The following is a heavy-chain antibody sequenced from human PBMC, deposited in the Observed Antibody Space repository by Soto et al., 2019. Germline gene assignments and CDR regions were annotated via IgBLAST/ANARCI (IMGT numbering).Heavy chain of an antibody. Sequence: QVQLVQSGAEVKKPGSSVNVSCKTSGGTFGNSAVTWVRQAPGQGLEWMGGIVPMFGTANYAQKFQGRVTTTADEASXTXXXEXXSMRSDDTAVYYCARDGDPEYAXXSXXXXXXXFDPWGQGTQVTVSS. CDR3: ARDGDPEYAXXSXXXXXXXFDP. D-gene: IGHD2-21*01. J-gene: IGHJ5*02. CDR1: GGTFGNSA. CDR2: IVPMFGTA. V-gene: IGHV1-69*12.